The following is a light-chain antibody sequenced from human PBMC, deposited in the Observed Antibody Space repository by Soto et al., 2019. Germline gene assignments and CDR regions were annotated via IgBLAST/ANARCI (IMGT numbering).Light chain of an antibody. J-gene: IGLJ2*01. V-gene: IGLV1-40*01. Sequence: QSVLTQPPSVSGAPGQRVTIPCTRSSSNIGSFYDVHWYQQLPGTVPKLLIYGDNNRPSGVPDRFSGSKSGPAASLSITGLQAEDEADYYCQSYDNSLNHVVFGGGTKLTVL. CDR2: GDN. CDR1: SSNIGSFYD. CDR3: QSYDNSLNHVV.